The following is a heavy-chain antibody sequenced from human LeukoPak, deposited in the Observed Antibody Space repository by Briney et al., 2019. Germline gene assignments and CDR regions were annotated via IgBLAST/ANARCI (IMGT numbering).Heavy chain of an antibody. Sequence: ASVTISCKASGYTFTYYYMRWVRQAPGQGLEWMGIINPSGGSTTYAQKFQGRGTMTRDTSTSTVYMELSRLRSEDTAVYYCARVWFGAFDIWGQGTLVTVS. CDR1: GYTFTYYY. J-gene: IGHJ3*02. CDR3: ARVWFGAFDI. D-gene: IGHD3-16*01. CDR2: INPSGGST. V-gene: IGHV1-46*01.